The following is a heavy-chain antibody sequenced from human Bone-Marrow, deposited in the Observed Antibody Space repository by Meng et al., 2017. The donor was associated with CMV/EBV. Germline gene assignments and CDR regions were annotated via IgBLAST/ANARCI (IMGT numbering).Heavy chain of an antibody. CDR1: GYTFTSYY. V-gene: IGHV1-46*01. J-gene: IGHJ4*02. Sequence: ASVKVSCKASGYTFTSYYMHWVRQAPGQGLEWIGIINPSGGSTSHAQKFQGRVTMTRDTSTSTVYMELSSLRSEDAAVYYCARVVIHTPPAALGYDFWSGPFDYWGQGTLVTVSS. D-gene: IGHD3-3*01. CDR3: ARVVIHTPPAALGYDFWSGPFDY. CDR2: INPSGGST.